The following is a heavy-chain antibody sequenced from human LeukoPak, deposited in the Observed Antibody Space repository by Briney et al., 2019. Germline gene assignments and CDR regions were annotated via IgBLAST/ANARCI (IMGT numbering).Heavy chain of an antibody. CDR3: ARVDSSGWFDY. D-gene: IGHD6-19*01. Sequence: KSSETLSLTCTVSGGSISSGDYYWSWIRQPPGKGLEWIGYIYYSGSTYYNPSLKSRVTISVDTSKNQFSLKLSSVTAADTAVYYCARVDSSGWFDYWGQGTLVTVSS. V-gene: IGHV4-30-4*01. CDR2: IYYSGST. J-gene: IGHJ4*02. CDR1: GGSISSGDYY.